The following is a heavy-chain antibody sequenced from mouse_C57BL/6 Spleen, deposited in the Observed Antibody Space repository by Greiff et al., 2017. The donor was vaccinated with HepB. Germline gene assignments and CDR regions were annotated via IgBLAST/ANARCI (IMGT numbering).Heavy chain of an antibody. CDR1: GYAFSSSW. D-gene: IGHD4-1*01. J-gene: IGHJ4*01. CDR2: IYPGDGDT. V-gene: IGHV1-82*01. Sequence: VKLQESGPELVKPGASVKISCKASGYAFSSSWMNWVKQRPGKGLEWIGRIYPGDGDTNYNGKFKGKATLTADKSSSTAYMQLSSLTSEDSAVYFCASLTGSYAMDYWGQGTSVTVSS. CDR3: ASLTGSYAMDY.